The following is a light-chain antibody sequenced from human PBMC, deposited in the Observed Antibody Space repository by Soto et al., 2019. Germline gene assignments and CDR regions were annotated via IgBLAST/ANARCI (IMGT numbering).Light chain of an antibody. CDR1: QSLLHSNGYNY. CDR2: LGS. V-gene: IGKV2-28*01. J-gene: IGKJ3*01. CDR3: MQTLQTPPFT. Sequence: DIVMTQSPLSLPVTPGEPASISCRSSQSLLHSNGYNYLDWYLQKPGQSPQLLIYLGSNRASGVPDRFSGTGSDTDFTLKISRVEADDVGVYYCMQTLQTPPFTFGPGTKVDIK.